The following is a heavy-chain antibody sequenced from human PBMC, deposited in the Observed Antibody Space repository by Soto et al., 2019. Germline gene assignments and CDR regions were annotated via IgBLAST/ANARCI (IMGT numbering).Heavy chain of an antibody. D-gene: IGHD2-15*01. V-gene: IGHV4-34*01. CDR1: GGSFSGYY. J-gene: IGHJ5*02. Sequence: QVQLQQWGAGLLKPSETLSLTCAVYGGSFSGYYWSWIRQPPGKGLEWIGEINHSGSTNYNPSLKGPVTISVDTSKNQFSLKLSSVTAADTAVYYCARGGLVVLVAARRFDPWGQGTLVTVSS. CDR2: INHSGST. CDR3: ARGGLVVLVAARRFDP.